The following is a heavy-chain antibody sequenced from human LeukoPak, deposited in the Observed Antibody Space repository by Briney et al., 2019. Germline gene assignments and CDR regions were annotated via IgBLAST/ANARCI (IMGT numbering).Heavy chain of an antibody. D-gene: IGHD3-9*01. CDR2: TRYDGSNK. CDR1: GFTFSSYG. CDR3: AKDGGEYYDILTGYYPRLYYMHV. Sequence: PAGSLTLSCAASGFTFSSYGMYWVRQPPGKGLEWVAFTRYDGSNKYYADSVKGRFTISRDNSKHTLYLQMNSQRAEDTAVYYCAKDGGEYYDILTGYYPRLYYMHVWGKGTTVAL. J-gene: IGHJ6*03. V-gene: IGHV3-30*02.